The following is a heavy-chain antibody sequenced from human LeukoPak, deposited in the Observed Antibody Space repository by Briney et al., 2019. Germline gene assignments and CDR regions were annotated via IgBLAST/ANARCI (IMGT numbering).Heavy chain of an antibody. D-gene: IGHD3-16*01. Sequence: GGCLRLSCAASVVTFSSYTINWVRHAPREGLEWVLGISGGDVTTYYAYSVKGRFTISRDNTKNTLYLQMNSLRADDTAIYYCARNQQLGGHSYYYYGMDVWGQGTTVTVSS. V-gene: IGHV3-23*01. CDR2: ISGGDVTT. CDR3: ARNQQLGGHSYYYYGMDV. J-gene: IGHJ6*02. CDR1: VVTFSSYT.